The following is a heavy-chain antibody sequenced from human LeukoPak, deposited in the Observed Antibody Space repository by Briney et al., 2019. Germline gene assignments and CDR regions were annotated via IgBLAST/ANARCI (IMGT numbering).Heavy chain of an antibody. CDR2: ISDDGRNK. V-gene: IGHV3-30*18. Sequence: PGRSLGLSCAASGFTFNNYGMHYVRQAPGKGLEWVAVISDDGRNKKYADSVRGRFTISRDDSNNTLYLQMNSLRAEDTGVYYCAKDRETTASGTFDYWGQGTLVTVSS. J-gene: IGHJ4*02. CDR1: GFTFNNYG. CDR3: AKDRETTASGTFDY. D-gene: IGHD1-1*01.